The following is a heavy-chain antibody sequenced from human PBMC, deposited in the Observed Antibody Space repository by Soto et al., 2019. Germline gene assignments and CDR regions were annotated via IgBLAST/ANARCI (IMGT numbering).Heavy chain of an antibody. Sequence: QVQLQESGPGLVRPSETLSLTCTVSGGSVRSGRYYWGWIRQPPGKGLEWICYVYYTGNTNYNPYLKSPATISIDTLNDHFFLKLTSLTAADTAKYYCATDPGLEPHYYYGMDVWGQGTTVTVSS. CDR3: ATDPGLEPHYYYGMDV. J-gene: IGHJ6*02. V-gene: IGHV4-61*03. D-gene: IGHD1-1*01. CDR1: GGSVRSGRYY. CDR2: VYYTGNT.